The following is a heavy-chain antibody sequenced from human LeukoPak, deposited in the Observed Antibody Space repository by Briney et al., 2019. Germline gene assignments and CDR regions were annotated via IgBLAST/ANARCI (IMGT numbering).Heavy chain of an antibody. V-gene: IGHV4-39*01. J-gene: IGHJ5*02. CDR1: GGSISSSCNN. Sequence: SETLSLTCTVSGGSISSSCNNWGWIRQSPDKGLEWIGSFYYSGSTYYNPSLKSRVTISVDTSKDQSSLKLSSVTAADTAVYYRARHSIVVVPAAIISGWFDPWGQGTLVTVSS. D-gene: IGHD2-2*02. CDR2: FYYSGST. CDR3: ARHSIVVVPAAIISGWFDP.